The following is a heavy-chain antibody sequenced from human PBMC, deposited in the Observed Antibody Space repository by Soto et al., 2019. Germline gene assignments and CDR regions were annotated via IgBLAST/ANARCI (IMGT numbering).Heavy chain of an antibody. D-gene: IGHD6-25*01. CDR3: ARRGHGNFMDV. CDR1: DASVSSSSYS. V-gene: IGHV4-39*01. CDR2: IYYSGST. Sequence: SETLSLTCSVSDASVSSSSYSWAWIRQPPGKGLEWIGTIYYSGSTYYNPSLRSRVTLSVDASKNQFSLKLSSVTAADTSLYYCARRGHGNFMDVWGKGTTVTVSS. J-gene: IGHJ6*03.